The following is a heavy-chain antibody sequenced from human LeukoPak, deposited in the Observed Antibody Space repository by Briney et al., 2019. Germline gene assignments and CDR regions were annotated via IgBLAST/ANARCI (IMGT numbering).Heavy chain of an antibody. V-gene: IGHV4-4*07. Sequence: SETLSLTCTVSGVSISSYYWSWIRQPAGKGLEWIGRIYTSGSTNYNPSLKSRVTMSVDTSKNQFSLKLSSVTAADTAVYYCARDYDFWSGHWGFDPWGQGTLVTVSS. D-gene: IGHD3-3*01. CDR2: IYTSGST. CDR3: ARDYDFWSGHWGFDP. J-gene: IGHJ5*02. CDR1: GVSISSYY.